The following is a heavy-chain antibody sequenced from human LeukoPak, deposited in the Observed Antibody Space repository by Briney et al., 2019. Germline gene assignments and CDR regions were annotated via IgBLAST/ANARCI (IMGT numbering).Heavy chain of an antibody. V-gene: IGHV1-69*01. CDR2: IIPIFGTA. J-gene: IGHJ4*02. D-gene: IGHD3-10*01. Sequence: SVKVSCKASGGTFSSYAISCVRQAPGQGLEWMGGIIPIFGTANYAQKFQGRVTITADESTSTAYMELSSLRSEDTAVCYCARDDTMVRGVHNWGQGTLVTVSS. CDR1: GGTFSSYA. CDR3: ARDDTMVRGVHN.